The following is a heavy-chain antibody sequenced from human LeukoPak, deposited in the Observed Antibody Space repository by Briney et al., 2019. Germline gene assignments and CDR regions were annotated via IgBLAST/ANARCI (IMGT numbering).Heavy chain of an antibody. Sequence: GGSLRLSCAASGFTFSSYYMHWVRQAPGKGLVWVSRIKSDGSVTGYADSVKGRFAISRDNAKNTMYLQMNSLRAEDTALYYCAKGHTYGLGESYLDFWGQGTLVSVSS. D-gene: IGHD5-18*01. V-gene: IGHV3-74*01. J-gene: IGHJ4*02. CDR3: AKGHTYGLGESYLDF. CDR2: IKSDGSVT. CDR1: GFTFSSYY.